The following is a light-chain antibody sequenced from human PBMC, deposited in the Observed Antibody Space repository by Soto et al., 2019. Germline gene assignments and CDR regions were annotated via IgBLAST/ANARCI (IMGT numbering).Light chain of an antibody. Sequence: AIQMTQSPSSLSASVGDRVTITCRASQGIRNDLAWYQQKPGKAPKLLIYAASTLQSGVPSRFSGSGSGTDFTLTISSLQPEDFATYHCLQDHIYLTFGPGTKVDIK. J-gene: IGKJ3*01. V-gene: IGKV1-6*01. CDR3: LQDHIYLT. CDR1: QGIRND. CDR2: AAS.